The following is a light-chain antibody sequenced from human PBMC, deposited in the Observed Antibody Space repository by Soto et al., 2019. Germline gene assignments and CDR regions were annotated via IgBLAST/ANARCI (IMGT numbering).Light chain of an antibody. CDR2: GVF. CDR3: QQYATTRRT. J-gene: IGKJ1*01. Sequence: ILLTQSPGSLSLSPGESATLSCRASQSVSHLYLSWYQQRPGQAPRLLIYGVFNRATGIPDRFSGSGSATDFTLSISRLEPEDFAEYYCQQYATTRRTFGQGTKVEVK. V-gene: IGKV3-20*01. CDR1: QSVSHLY.